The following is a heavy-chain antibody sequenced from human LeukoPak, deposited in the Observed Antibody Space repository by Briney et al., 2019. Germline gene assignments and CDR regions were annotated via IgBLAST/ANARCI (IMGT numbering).Heavy chain of an antibody. D-gene: IGHD3-10*01. J-gene: IGHJ4*02. V-gene: IGHV3-30-3*02. CDR2: ISYDGSNK. CDR3: AKPGPPYYYGSGSYDY. Sequence: GGSLRLSCAASGFTFSSYAMHWVRQAPGKGLEWVAVISYDGSNKYYADSVKGRFTISRDNSKNTLYLQMNSLRAEDTAVYYCAKPGPPYYYGSGSYDYWGQGTLVTVSS. CDR1: GFTFSSYA.